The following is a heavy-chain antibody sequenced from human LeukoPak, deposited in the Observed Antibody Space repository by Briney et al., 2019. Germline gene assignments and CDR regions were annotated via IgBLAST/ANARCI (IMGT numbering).Heavy chain of an antibody. D-gene: IGHD2-2*01. Sequence: GGSLRLSCAASGFTFYDYAMHWVRQAPGKGLEWVSGISWNSGSIGYADSVKGRFTISRDISTDTLWLQMDSLRTEDTAVYYCAKGPLRGTAAAIDYWGQGTLVTVSS. CDR1: GFTFYDYA. CDR3: AKGPLRGTAAAIDY. J-gene: IGHJ4*02. V-gene: IGHV3-9*01. CDR2: ISWNSGSI.